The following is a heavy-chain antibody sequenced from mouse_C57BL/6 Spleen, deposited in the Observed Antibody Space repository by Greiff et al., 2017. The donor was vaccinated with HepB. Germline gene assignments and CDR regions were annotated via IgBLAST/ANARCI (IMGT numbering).Heavy chain of an antibody. CDR3: APPYYGSSSFAY. J-gene: IGHJ3*01. CDR1: GYTFTSYG. V-gene: IGHV1-81*01. Sequence: QVQLKQSGAELARPGASVKLSCKASGYTFTSYGISWVKQRTGQGLEWIGEIYPRSGNTYYNEKFKGKATLTADKSSSTAYMELRSLTSEDSAVYFCAPPYYGSSSFAYWGQGTLVTVSA. CDR2: IYPRSGNT. D-gene: IGHD1-1*01.